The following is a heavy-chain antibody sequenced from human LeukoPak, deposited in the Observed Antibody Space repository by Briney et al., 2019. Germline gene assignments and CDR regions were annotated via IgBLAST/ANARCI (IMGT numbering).Heavy chain of an antibody. CDR1: GFTFSSYA. J-gene: IGHJ6*02. Sequence: GGSLRLSCAASGFTFSSYAMHWVRQAPGKGLEYVSAISSNGGSTYYANSVKGRLTISRHNSKNTLYLQMGSLRAEDMAVYYCARDSDSSGYYYGMDVWGQGTTVTVSS. D-gene: IGHD3-22*01. CDR2: ISSNGGST. CDR3: ARDSDSSGYYYGMDV. V-gene: IGHV3-64*01.